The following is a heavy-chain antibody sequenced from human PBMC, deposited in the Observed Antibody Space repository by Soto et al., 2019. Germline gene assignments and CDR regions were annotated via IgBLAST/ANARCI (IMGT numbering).Heavy chain of an antibody. Sequence: QVQLVQSGAEVKKPGASVKVSCKASGYTFTSYGISWVRQAPGQGLEWMGWISAYNGNTNYAQKLQGRVTITTDTSTSTAYMELRSLRSDDTAVYYCAREGNYDFWSGYSATYYMDVWGKGTTVTVSS. CDR3: AREGNYDFWSGYSATYYMDV. CDR2: ISAYNGNT. D-gene: IGHD3-3*01. V-gene: IGHV1-18*01. CDR1: GYTFTSYG. J-gene: IGHJ6*03.